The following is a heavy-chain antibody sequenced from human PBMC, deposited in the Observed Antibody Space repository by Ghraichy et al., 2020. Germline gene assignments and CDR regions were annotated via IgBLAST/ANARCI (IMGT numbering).Heavy chain of an antibody. D-gene: IGHD4-17*01. J-gene: IGHJ4*02. CDR1: GFTFSSYG. Sequence: GGSLRLSCAASGFTFSSYGMHWVRQAPGKGLEWVAVISYDGSNKYYADSVKGRFTISRDNSKNTLYLQMNSLRAEDTAVYYCAKDHGESQAGDAFDYWGQGTLVTGSS. V-gene: IGHV3-30*18. CDR2: ISYDGSNK. CDR3: AKDHGESQAGDAFDY.